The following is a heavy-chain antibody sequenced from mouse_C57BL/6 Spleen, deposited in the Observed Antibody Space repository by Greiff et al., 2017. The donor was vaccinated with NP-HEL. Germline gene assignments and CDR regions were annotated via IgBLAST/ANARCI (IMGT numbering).Heavy chain of an antibody. CDR2: INPSNGGT. CDR1: GYTFTSYW. Sequence: VQLQQSETELVKPGASVKLSCKASGYTFTSYWMHWVKQRPGQGLEWIGNINPSNGGTNYNEKFKSKATLTVDKSSSTAYMQLSSLTSEDSAVYYCAREGITTVVADYWGQGTTLTVSS. D-gene: IGHD1-1*01. V-gene: IGHV1-53*01. J-gene: IGHJ2*01. CDR3: AREGITTVVADY.